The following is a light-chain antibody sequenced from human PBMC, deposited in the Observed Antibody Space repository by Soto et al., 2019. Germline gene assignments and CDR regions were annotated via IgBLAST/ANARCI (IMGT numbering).Light chain of an antibody. CDR2: KAS. Sequence: DFQMTQSPSTLSASVGDRVTITCRASQSISSWLAWYQQKPGKTPKLLIYKASTLKSGVPSRFSGSGSGTEFTLTISSLQPDDFATYYCQQYNSYSEAFGQGTKVDIK. CDR1: QSISSW. CDR3: QQYNSYSEA. V-gene: IGKV1-5*03. J-gene: IGKJ1*01.